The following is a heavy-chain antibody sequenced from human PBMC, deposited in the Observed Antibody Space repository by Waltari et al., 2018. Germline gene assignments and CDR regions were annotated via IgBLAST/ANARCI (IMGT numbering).Heavy chain of an antibody. V-gene: IGHV4-59*11. CDR1: GGSISSHY. Sequence: PGLVKPSETLSLTCTVSGGSISSHYWSWIRQPPGKGLEWIGYIYYSGSTNYNPSLKSRVTISVDTSKNQFSLKLSSVTAADTAVYYCARERGLPYDAFDIWGQGTMVTVSS. J-gene: IGHJ3*02. D-gene: IGHD3-16*01. CDR2: IYYSGST. CDR3: ARERGLPYDAFDI.